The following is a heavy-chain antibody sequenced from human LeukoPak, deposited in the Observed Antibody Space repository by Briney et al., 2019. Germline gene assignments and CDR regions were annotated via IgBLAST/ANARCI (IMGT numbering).Heavy chain of an antibody. V-gene: IGHV4-30-4*07. J-gene: IGHJ6*02. CDR3: ARATDIVVVPAAAGGMDV. CDR1: GGSISSDGYS. Sequence: SETLSLTCAVSGGSISSDGYSWSWIRQPPGKGLEWIGYIYYSGSTYYNPSLKSRVTISVDTSKNQFSLKLSSVTAADTAVYYCARATDIVVVPAAAGGMDVWGQGTTVTVSS. D-gene: IGHD2-2*01. CDR2: IYYSGST.